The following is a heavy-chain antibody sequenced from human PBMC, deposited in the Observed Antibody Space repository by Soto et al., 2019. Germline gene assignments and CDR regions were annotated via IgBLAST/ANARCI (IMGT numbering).Heavy chain of an antibody. CDR3: AKDATAITTIVVVITPFGY. J-gene: IGHJ4*02. D-gene: IGHD3-22*01. V-gene: IGHV3-23*01. CDR1: GFTFSSYA. CDR2: ISGSGGST. Sequence: PGGSLRLSCAASGFTFSSYAMSWVRQAPGKGLEWVSAISGSGGSTYYADSVKGRFTISRDNSKNTLYLQMNSLRAEDTAVYYCAKDATAITTIVVVITPFGYWGQGTLVTVSS.